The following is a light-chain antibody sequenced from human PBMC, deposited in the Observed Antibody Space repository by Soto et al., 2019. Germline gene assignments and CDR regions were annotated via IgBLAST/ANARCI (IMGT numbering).Light chain of an antibody. Sequence: EIVLPQSPGTLSLSPGERATLSCRASQSVSSSYLAWYQQKPGQAPRLLIYGASSRATGIPDRFSGSGSGTDFTLTISRLEPEDFAVYYCQQYGSSRETFGQGTKVDI. CDR3: QQYGSSRET. CDR2: GAS. CDR1: QSVSSSY. J-gene: IGKJ1*01. V-gene: IGKV3-20*01.